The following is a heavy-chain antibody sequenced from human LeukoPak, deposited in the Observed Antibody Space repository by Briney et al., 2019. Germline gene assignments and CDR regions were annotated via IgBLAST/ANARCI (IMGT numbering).Heavy chain of an antibody. CDR1: GFTFSSYS. CDR2: IKQDGSEK. V-gene: IGHV3-7*01. D-gene: IGHD6-13*01. CDR3: ARVSTLIAAADAFDI. J-gene: IGHJ3*02. Sequence: GGSLRLSCAASGFTFSSYSMNWVRQAPGKGLEGVANIKQDGSEKYYVDSVKGRFTISRDNAKNSLYLQINSLRAEDTAVYYCARVSTLIAAADAFDIWGQGTMVTVSS.